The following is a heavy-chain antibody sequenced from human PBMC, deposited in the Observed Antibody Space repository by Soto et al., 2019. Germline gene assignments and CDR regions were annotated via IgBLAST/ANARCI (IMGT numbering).Heavy chain of an antibody. Sequence: PGGSLRLSCAASGFTFSSYAMSWVRQAPGKGLEWVSAISGSGGSTYYADSVKGRFTISRDNSKNTLYLQTNSLRAEDTAVYYCAKDLLGRSYYYYYGMDVWGQGTTVTVSS. V-gene: IGHV3-23*01. J-gene: IGHJ6*02. CDR2: ISGSGGST. CDR1: GFTFSSYA. CDR3: AKDLLGRSYYYYYGMDV. D-gene: IGHD3-10*01.